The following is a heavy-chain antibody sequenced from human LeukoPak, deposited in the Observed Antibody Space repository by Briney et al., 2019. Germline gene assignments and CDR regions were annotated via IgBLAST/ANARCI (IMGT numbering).Heavy chain of an antibody. D-gene: IGHD2-2*01. J-gene: IGHJ4*02. CDR3: AREVGVVPAAIGAYYFDY. CDR1: GYTFTGYY. Sequence: ASVKVSCKASGYTFTGYYMHWVRQAPGQGLEWMGWINPNSGGTNYAQKFQGWVTMTRDTSISAAYMELSRLRSDDTAVYYCAREVGVVPAAIGAYYFDYWGQGTLVTVSS. CDR2: INPNSGGT. V-gene: IGHV1-2*04.